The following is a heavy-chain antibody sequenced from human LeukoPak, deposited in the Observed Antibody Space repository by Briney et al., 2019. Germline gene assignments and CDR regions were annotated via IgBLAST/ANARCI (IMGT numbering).Heavy chain of an antibody. V-gene: IGHV3-9*01. CDR3: AKDIRRYYDSSGYLFAFDI. CDR1: GFTFDDYA. CDR2: ISWNSGSI. Sequence: GRSLRLSCAASGFTFDDYAMHWVRQAPGKGLEWVSGISWNSGSIGYADSVKGRFTISRDNAKNSLYLQMNSLRAEDTALYYCAKDIRRYYDSSGYLFAFDIWGQGTMVTVSS. J-gene: IGHJ3*02. D-gene: IGHD3-22*01.